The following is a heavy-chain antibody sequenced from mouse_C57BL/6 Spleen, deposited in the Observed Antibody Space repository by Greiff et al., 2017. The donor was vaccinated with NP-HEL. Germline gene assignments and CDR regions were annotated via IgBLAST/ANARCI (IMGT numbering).Heavy chain of an antibody. Sequence: DVKLVESGGGLVKPGGSLKLSCAASGFTFSSYAMSWVRQTPEKRLEWVATISDGGSYTYYPDNVKGRFTISRDNAKNNLYLQMSHLQSEDTAMYYCARDLGTTVVGYFDVWGTGTTVTVSS. V-gene: IGHV5-4*01. D-gene: IGHD1-1*01. J-gene: IGHJ1*03. CDR3: ARDLGTTVVGYFDV. CDR1: GFTFSSYA. CDR2: ISDGGSYT.